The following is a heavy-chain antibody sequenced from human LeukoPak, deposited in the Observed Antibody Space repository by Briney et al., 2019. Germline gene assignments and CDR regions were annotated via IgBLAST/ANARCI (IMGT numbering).Heavy chain of an antibody. CDR2: ISGSGGST. V-gene: IGHV3-23*01. CDR3: AKDPRYSSGSHGFDP. D-gene: IGHD6-19*01. CDR1: GFTFSSYA. J-gene: IGHJ5*02. Sequence: GGSLRPSCAASGFTFSSYAMSWVRQAPGKGLGWVSAISGSGGSTYYADSVKGRFTISRDNSKNTLYLQMNSLRAEDTAVYYCAKDPRYSSGSHGFDPWGQGTLVTVSS.